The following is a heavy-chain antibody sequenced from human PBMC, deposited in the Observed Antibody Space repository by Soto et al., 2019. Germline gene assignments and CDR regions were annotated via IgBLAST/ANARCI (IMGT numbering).Heavy chain of an antibody. CDR1: GGSISSGGYF. CDR3: ARGVLY. D-gene: IGHD1-1*01. CDR2: IFYSGTT. Sequence: QVQLQESGPGLVKPSQTLSLTCTVSGGSISSGGYFWSWIRQPPGKGLEWIGNIFYSGTTYYNPSLKSRVTLSVDTSKNQFSLKLCSVTAADTAVCFCARGVLYWGQGTLVTVSS. J-gene: IGHJ4*02. V-gene: IGHV4-31*03.